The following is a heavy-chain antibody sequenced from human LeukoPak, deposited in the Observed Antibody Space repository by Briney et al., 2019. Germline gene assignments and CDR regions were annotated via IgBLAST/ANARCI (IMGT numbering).Heavy chain of an antibody. J-gene: IGHJ4*02. CDR1: GYTFTSYG. D-gene: IGHD5-24*01. CDR3: SRTRFLKMATTLNY. CDR2: ISAYNGNT. Sequence: ASVKVSCKASGYTFTSYGISWVRQAPGQGLEWMGWISAYNGNTNYAQKLQGRVTMTTDTSTSTAYMELRSLRSDDTAVYYCSRTRFLKMATTLNYWGQETLVTVS. V-gene: IGHV1-18*01.